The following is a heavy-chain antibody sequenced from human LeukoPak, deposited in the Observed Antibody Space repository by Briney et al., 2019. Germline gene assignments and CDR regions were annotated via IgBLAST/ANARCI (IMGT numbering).Heavy chain of an antibody. D-gene: IGHD3-9*01. V-gene: IGHV4-38-2*02. Sequence: PETLSLTCTVSGYSISSNYYWGWIRQPPGKGLEWIGSIYHSGSTYYNPSLKSRVTISVDTSKNQFSLKLSSVTAADTAVYYCARGRYSRSTFDPWGQGTLVTVSS. CDR2: IYHSGST. CDR1: GYSISSNYY. J-gene: IGHJ5*02. CDR3: ARGRYSRSTFDP.